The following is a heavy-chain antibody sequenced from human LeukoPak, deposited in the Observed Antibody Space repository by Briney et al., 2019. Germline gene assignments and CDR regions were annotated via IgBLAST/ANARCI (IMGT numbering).Heavy chain of an antibody. J-gene: IGHJ4*02. CDR2: ISGSGGST. CDR1: GFTFSSYA. D-gene: IGHD1-26*01. CDR3: AKGGIVGATIPYYFDY. Sequence: GGPLRLSCAASGFTFSSYAMSWVRQAPGKGLEWVSAISGSGGSTYYADSVKGRFTISRDNSKNTLYLQMNSLRAEDTAVYYCAKGGIVGATIPYYFDYWGQGTLVTVSS. V-gene: IGHV3-23*01.